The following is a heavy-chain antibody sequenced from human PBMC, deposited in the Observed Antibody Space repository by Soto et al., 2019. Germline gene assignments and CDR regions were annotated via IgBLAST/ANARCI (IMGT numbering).Heavy chain of an antibody. J-gene: IGHJ5*02. CDR1: GAALSGGGYF. Sequence: SETLSLTCTVSGAALSGGGYFYTWVRQPPGKGLEWLGYIYYSGGTNYNPSLKSRVTISLDKSKSQFSLRLISVTAADTAVYYCTREQSDDNYFDPWGQGTLVTVSS. CDR2: IYYSGGT. D-gene: IGHD6-19*01. V-gene: IGHV4-61*08. CDR3: TREQSDDNYFDP.